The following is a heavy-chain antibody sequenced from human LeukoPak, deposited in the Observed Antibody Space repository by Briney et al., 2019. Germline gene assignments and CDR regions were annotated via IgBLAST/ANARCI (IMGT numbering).Heavy chain of an antibody. CDR3: ARHRRSGSSSSGDHAEYFQH. Sequence: SETLSLTCTVSGGSISSSSYYWGWIRQPPGKGLEWIWSIYYSGSTYYNPSLKSRVTISVDTSKNQFSLKLSSVTAADTAVYYCARHRRSGSSSSGDHAEYFQHWGQGTLVTVSS. CDR1: GGSISSSSYY. J-gene: IGHJ1*01. V-gene: IGHV4-39*01. D-gene: IGHD6-6*01. CDR2: IYYSGST.